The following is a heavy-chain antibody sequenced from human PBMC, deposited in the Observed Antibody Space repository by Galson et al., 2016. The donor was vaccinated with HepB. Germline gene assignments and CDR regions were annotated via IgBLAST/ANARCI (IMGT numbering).Heavy chain of an antibody. Sequence: SLRLSCAASGFTFGDHAMSWVRQAPGKGLEWVSLIYSAGTTDYADSVRGRFTISRDNSKNTLYLQMNSLTTEDTAIYYCARDGTGFKNWGQGTQVTVSS. CDR1: GFTFGDHA. J-gene: IGHJ4*02. CDR3: ARDGTGFKN. D-gene: IGHD6-19*01. V-gene: IGHV3-53*01. CDR2: IYSAGTT.